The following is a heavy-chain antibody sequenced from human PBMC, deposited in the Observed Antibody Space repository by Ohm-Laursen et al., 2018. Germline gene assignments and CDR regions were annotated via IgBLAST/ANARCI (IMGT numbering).Heavy chain of an antibody. D-gene: IGHD2-21*01. J-gene: IGHJ4*02. CDR2: ISNDGSNK. CDR1: GFIFSSFG. V-gene: IGHV3-30*03. CDR3: AGDPGDADTFDY. Sequence: SSLRLSCAASGFIFSSFGMHWVRQAPGKGLEWVALISNDGSNKYYADSVKGRFTISRDNSKNTLNLQMNSLRTEDTAVYYCAGDPGDADTFDYWGQGTLVTVPS.